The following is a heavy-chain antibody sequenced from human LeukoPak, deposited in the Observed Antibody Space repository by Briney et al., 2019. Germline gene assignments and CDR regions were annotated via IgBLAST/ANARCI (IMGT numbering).Heavy chain of an antibody. CDR1: GYTFTSYV. D-gene: IGHD3-22*01. CDR2: ISAYNGNT. J-gene: IGHJ4*02. Sequence: ASVKVSCKASGYTFTSYVISWVRQAPGQGLEWMGWISAYNGNTNYAQKLQGRVTMTTDTSTSTAYMELRSLRSDDTAVYYCARDQLTYYYDIKIDYWGQGTLVTVSS. V-gene: IGHV1-18*01. CDR3: ARDQLTYYYDIKIDY.